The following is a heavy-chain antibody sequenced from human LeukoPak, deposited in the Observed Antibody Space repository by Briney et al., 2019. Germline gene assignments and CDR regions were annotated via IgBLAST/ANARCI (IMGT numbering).Heavy chain of an antibody. CDR3: ATWDDYGDYVAFEY. V-gene: IGHV3-21*01. CDR1: GFTFSSYT. CDR2: ISSSATYI. Sequence: GGSLRLSCAGSGFTFSSYTMTWVRQAPGKGLEWVSSISSSATYIYYADSVGGRFTISRDDAKNSLFLHMNSLRAEDTAVYYCATWDDYGDYVAFEYWGQGTLVTVSS. D-gene: IGHD4-17*01. J-gene: IGHJ4*02.